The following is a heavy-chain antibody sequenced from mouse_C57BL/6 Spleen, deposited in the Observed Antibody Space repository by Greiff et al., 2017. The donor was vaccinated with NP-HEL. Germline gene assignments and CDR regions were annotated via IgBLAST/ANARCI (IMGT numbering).Heavy chain of an antibody. Sequence: EVQLQQSGPELVKPGASVKISCKASGYSFTGYYMNWVKQSPEKSLEWIGEINPSTGGTTYNQKFKAKATLTVDKSSSTAYMQLKSLTSEDSAVYYCARSRDYDDGAWFAYWGQGTLVTVSA. V-gene: IGHV1-42*01. J-gene: IGHJ3*01. CDR2: INPSTGGT. D-gene: IGHD2-4*01. CDR1: GYSFTGYY. CDR3: ARSRDYDDGAWFAY.